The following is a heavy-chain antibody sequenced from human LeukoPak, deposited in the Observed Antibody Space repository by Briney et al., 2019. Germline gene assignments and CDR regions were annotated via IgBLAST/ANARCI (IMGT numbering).Heavy chain of an antibody. CDR3: ARETPSITGTTGAFDY. CDR2: IIPIFGTA. D-gene: IGHD1-20*01. J-gene: IGHJ4*02. V-gene: IGHV1-69*13. Sequence: SVKVSCKASGGTFSSHAISWVRQAPGQGLEWMGGIIPIFGTANYAQKFQGRVTITADESTSTAYMELSSLRSEDTAVYYCARETPSITGTTGAFDYWGQGTLVTVSS. CDR1: GGTFSSHA.